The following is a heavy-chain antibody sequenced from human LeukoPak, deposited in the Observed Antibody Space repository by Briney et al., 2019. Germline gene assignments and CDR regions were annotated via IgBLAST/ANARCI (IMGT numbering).Heavy chain of an antibody. CDR1: GFTFSSYW. J-gene: IGHJ4*02. Sequence: GGSLRLSCAASGFTFSSYWMSWVRQAPGKGLEWVANIKQDGSEKYYVDSVKGRFTISRDNAKNSLYLQMNSLRAEDTAVYYCARDYGGNSGNCFDCWGQGTLVTVSS. CDR3: ARDYGGNSGNCFDC. V-gene: IGHV3-7*01. CDR2: IKQDGSEK. D-gene: IGHD4-23*01.